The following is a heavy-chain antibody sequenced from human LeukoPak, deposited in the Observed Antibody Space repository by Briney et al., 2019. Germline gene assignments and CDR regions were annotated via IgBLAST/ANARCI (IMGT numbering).Heavy chain of an antibody. CDR1: GFTFSSYW. CDR2: INSGGSST. Sequence: PGGSLRLSCAASGFTFSSYWMHWVRQAPGKGLVWVSRINSGGSSTSYADSAKGRFTISRDNAKNTLYLQMNSLRAEDTAVYYCARVTPGGSWYYWGQGTLVTVSS. J-gene: IGHJ4*02. D-gene: IGHD6-13*01. V-gene: IGHV3-74*01. CDR3: ARVTPGGSWYY.